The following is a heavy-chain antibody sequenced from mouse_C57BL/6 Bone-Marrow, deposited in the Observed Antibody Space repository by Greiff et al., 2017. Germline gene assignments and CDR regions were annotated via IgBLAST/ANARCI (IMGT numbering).Heavy chain of an antibody. CDR1: GYTFTSYW. J-gene: IGHJ4*01. Sequence: QVQLQQPGAELVKPGASVKMSCKASGYTFTSYWITWVKQRPGQGLEWIGDIYPGSGSTNYNEKFKSKATLTVDTSSSTAYMQLSSLTSEDSAVYYCARYRYGSSVCYYAMDYWGQGTSVTVSS. D-gene: IGHD1-1*01. CDR3: ARYRYGSSVCYYAMDY. CDR2: IYPGSGST. V-gene: IGHV1-55*01.